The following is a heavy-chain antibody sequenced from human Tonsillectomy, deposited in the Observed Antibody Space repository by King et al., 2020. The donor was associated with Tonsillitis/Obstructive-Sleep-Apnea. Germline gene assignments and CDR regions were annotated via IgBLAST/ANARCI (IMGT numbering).Heavy chain of an antibody. V-gene: IGHV4-4*02. D-gene: IGHD4-17*01. CDR1: GGSISSSKW. Sequence: QLQESGPGLVKLSGTLSLTCAVAGGSISSSKWWSCVCPPPGKGLVWVGGIYYCGRNNYHPDLKSQVTISVAKSKNQYSLKLSSGTAADTAVYYCAWDGGYGDYDNWFDPWGQGTLVTVSS. CDR3: AWDGGYGDYDNWFDP. J-gene: IGHJ5*02. CDR2: IYYCGRN.